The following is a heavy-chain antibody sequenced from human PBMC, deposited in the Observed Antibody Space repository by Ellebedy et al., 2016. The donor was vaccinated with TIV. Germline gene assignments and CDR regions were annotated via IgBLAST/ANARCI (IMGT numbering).Heavy chain of an antibody. CDR1: GFTFGSFA. CDR3: SKGTSSGFNYDRVGSEY. D-gene: IGHD3-22*01. CDR2: ISGGGDRT. J-gene: IGHJ4*02. Sequence: GGSLRLSCAASGFTFGSFAMHWVRQAPGKGLEWLSVISGGGDRTYDADSVKGRFTNTRDNSKNTLYLQMDRLRVEDTAVYYCSKGTSSGFNYDRVGSEYWGQGTLVTVSS. V-gene: IGHV3-23*01.